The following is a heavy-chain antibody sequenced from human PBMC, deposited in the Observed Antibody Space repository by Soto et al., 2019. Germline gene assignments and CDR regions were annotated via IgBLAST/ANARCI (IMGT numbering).Heavy chain of an antibody. J-gene: IGHJ4*02. CDR2: ISASGGIT. CDR1: GLTFSNYA. Sequence: GGSLRLSCAGSGLTFSNYAMSWVRQAPGKGLEWVSVISASGGITYYADSVKGRFTISRDNSKNTLCLQMISLRAEDTAVYYCARRQVYGSGTYSFDYWGQGTLVTVSS. CDR3: ARRQVYGSGTYSFDY. D-gene: IGHD3-10*01. V-gene: IGHV3-23*01.